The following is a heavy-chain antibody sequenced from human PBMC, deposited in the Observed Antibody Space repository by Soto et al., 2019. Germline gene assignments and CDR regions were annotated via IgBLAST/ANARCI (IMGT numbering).Heavy chain of an antibody. J-gene: IGHJ6*02. D-gene: IGHD6-13*01. Sequence: SQTLSLTCAISGDSVSSNSAAWNWIRQSPSRGLKWLGRTYYRSKWYNDYAVSVKSRITINPDTSKNQFSLQLNSVTPEDTAVYYCARDNSSSWPPNYYYYGMDVWGQGTTVTASS. V-gene: IGHV6-1*01. CDR2: TYYRSKWYN. CDR3: ARDNSSSWPPNYYYYGMDV. CDR1: GDSVSSNSAA.